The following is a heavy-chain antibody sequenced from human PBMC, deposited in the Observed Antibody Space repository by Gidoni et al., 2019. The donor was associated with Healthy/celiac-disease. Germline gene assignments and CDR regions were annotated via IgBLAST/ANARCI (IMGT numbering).Heavy chain of an antibody. CDR1: GGSISSSSYY. CDR3: ARHNGIGEKDWYFDL. CDR2: ICYSGRT. Sequence: QLQLQESGPGLVKPSETLSLTCTVSGGSISSSSYYWGWLRQPPGKGLEWIGSICYSGRTYYNPSLKSRVTISVDTSKTQFSLTLSSVTAADTAVYYCARHNGIGEKDWYFDLWGRGTLVTVSS. V-gene: IGHV4-39*01. D-gene: IGHD1-26*01. J-gene: IGHJ2*01.